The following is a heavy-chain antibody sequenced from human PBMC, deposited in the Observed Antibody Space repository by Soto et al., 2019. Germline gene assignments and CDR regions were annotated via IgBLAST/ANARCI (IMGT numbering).Heavy chain of an antibody. Sequence: QVQLQESGPGLVKPSETLSLTCTVSGGSISSYYWSWIRQPPGKGLEWIGYIYYSGSTNYNPSLRSRVTISVDTSKNQFSLKLSSVTAADTAVYYCASRLGITGSTEGYYYYMDVWGKGTTVSVSS. D-gene: IGHD1-20*01. CDR3: ASRLGITGSTEGYYYYMDV. CDR1: GGSISSYY. CDR2: IYYSGST. J-gene: IGHJ6*03. V-gene: IGHV4-59*08.